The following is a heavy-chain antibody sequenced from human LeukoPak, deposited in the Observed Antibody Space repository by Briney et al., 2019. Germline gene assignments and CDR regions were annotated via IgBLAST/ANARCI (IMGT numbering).Heavy chain of an antibody. CDR1: GFTFSNYA. V-gene: IGHV3-23*01. CDR3: AKGGMGHAFDI. CDR2: ISDSGGRT. Sequence: QSGGSLRLSCAASGFTFSNYAMSWVRQAPGKGLQWVSAISDSGGRTYYADSVKGRFTISRDNSKNTLYLQMNSLRAEDTAVYYCAKGGMGHAFDIWGQGTMVTVSS. D-gene: IGHD5-12*01. J-gene: IGHJ3*02.